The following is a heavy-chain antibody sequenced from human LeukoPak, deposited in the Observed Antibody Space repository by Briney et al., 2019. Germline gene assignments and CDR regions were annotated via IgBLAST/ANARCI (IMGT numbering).Heavy chain of an antibody. Sequence: SETLSLTCTVSGGSISSSSYYWGWIRQPPGKGLEWIGSIYYSGSTYYNPSLKSRVTISVDTSKNQFSLQLNSVTPEDTAVYYCARASYSGSLPFDIWGQGTMVTVSS. CDR3: ARASYSGSLPFDI. J-gene: IGHJ3*02. D-gene: IGHD1-26*01. CDR1: GGSISSSSYY. CDR2: IYYSGST. V-gene: IGHV4-39*07.